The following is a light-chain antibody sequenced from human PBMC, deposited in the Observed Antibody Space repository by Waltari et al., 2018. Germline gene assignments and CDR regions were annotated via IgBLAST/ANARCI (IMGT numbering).Light chain of an antibody. CDR2: LGS. Sequence: DIVMTQSPLSLPVTPGEPASISYRSSQSLLHSNGKNYLDWYLQKPGQSPQVLIYLGSNRASGVPDRFSGSGSGTDFTLEISRVEAEDVGVYYCMQALQTPRTFGQGTKVEIK. CDR1: QSLLHSNGKNY. V-gene: IGKV2-28*01. CDR3: MQALQTPRT. J-gene: IGKJ1*01.